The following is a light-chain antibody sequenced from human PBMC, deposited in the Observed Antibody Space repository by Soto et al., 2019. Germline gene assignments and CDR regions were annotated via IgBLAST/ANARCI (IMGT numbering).Light chain of an antibody. CDR1: QSVSSSY. CDR3: QQYGSSPKFT. Sequence: EIVLTQSPGTLSLSPGERATLSCRASQSVSSSYLAWYQQKPGQAPRLLIYAASSRAAGIPDRFSGSGSGTDYTITISRLEPSDFALYYCQQYGSSPKFTFGPGTKVDFK. V-gene: IGKV3-20*01. CDR2: AAS. J-gene: IGKJ3*01.